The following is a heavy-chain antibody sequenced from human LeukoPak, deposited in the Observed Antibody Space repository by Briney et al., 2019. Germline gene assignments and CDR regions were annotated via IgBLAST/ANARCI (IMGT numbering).Heavy chain of an antibody. CDR1: GFIFSHHG. V-gene: IGHV3-33*01. J-gene: IGHJ4*01. D-gene: IGHD4-11*01. Sequence: GGSLRPSCAAPGFIFSHHGTHWARQAPGNGLESLAVIWSDGPNSFYGDSVRGRFTISRDNSQNTVFLQMNSLRVKDTAIYYCARDAQRGFDYSNSLKYWGHGTLVTVSS. CDR2: IWSDGPNS. CDR3: ARDAQRGFDYSNSLKY.